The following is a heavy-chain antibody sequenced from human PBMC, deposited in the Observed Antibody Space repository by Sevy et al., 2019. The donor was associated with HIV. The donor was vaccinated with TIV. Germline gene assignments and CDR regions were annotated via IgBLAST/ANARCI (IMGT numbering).Heavy chain of an antibody. CDR2: FSSGSSYI. J-gene: IGHJ4*02. D-gene: IGHD3-10*01. CDR3: ARGDYYGSLYYFDY. CDR1: GFTFSNYF. V-gene: IGHV3-21*01. Sequence: GGSLRLSCAASGFTFSNYFINWVRQAPGKGLEWVSSFSSGSSYIFYADSVKGRFTISRDNAKNSLCLHMNSLRAEDTAVYYCARGDYYGSLYYFDYWGPGTLVTVSS.